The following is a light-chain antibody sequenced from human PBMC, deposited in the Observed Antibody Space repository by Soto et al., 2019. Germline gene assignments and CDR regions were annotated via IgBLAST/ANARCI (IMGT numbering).Light chain of an antibody. CDR1: SSDVGGYNY. J-gene: IGLJ1*01. V-gene: IGLV2-14*01. CDR2: EVN. Sequence: QSVLTQPPSASGSPGQSVAISCTGTSSDVGGYNYVSWYQQHPGKAPKLMIYEVNKRPSGVSNRFSGSKSGNTASLTISGLQAEDEADYYCSSYTSSSTYVFGTGTKLTVL. CDR3: SSYTSSSTYV.